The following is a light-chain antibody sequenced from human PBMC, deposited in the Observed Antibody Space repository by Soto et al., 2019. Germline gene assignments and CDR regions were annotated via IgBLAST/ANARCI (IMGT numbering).Light chain of an antibody. CDR3: QKCKVAPFT. Sequence: EIVLTQSPGTLSLSPGERATLSCRASQSVSSSYLAWYQQKPGQAPRLLIYGASSRATGISDRFSGSGSGTDFTLTISRLEPEDVATYYCQKCKVAPFTFGGGTRWIS. CDR2: GAS. CDR1: QSVSSSY. J-gene: IGKJ4*01. V-gene: IGKV3-20*01.